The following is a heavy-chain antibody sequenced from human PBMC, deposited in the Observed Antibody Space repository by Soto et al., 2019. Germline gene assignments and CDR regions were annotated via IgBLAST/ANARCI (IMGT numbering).Heavy chain of an antibody. CDR1: GDSIMRDSYY. CDR3: ARGFASGRFYAFES. V-gene: IGHV4-31*03. J-gene: IGHJ4*02. Sequence: QVQLQESGPGLVKPSQTLSLTCTVSGDSIMRDSYYWNWIRRHPGKGLEWIGYIYYSGTTAYNPSLKTRVTISPDTSKNQFALNLSSGTAADTAVYYCARGFASGRFYAFESWGRGTQVTVSS. D-gene: IGHD1-26*01. CDR2: IYYSGTT.